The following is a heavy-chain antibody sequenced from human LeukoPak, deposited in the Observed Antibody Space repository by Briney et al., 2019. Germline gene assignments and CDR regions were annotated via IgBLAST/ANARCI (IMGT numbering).Heavy chain of an antibody. V-gene: IGHV1-69*13. CDR1: GGTFSSYA. J-gene: IGHJ3*02. D-gene: IGHD6-13*01. CDR2: IIPIFGTA. CDR3: ASPKTGIAAAGPFDAFDI. Sequence: SVKVSCKASGGTFSSYAISWVRQAPGQGLESMGGIIPIFGTANYAQKFQGRVTITADESTSTAYMELSSLRSEDTAVYYCASPKTGIAAAGPFDAFDIWGQGTMVTVSS.